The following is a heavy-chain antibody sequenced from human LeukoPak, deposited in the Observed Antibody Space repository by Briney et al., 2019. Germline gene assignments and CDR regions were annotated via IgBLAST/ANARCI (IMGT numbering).Heavy chain of an antibody. D-gene: IGHD1-26*01. CDR1: GGSISSFY. V-gene: IGHV4-59*08. Sequence: SETLSLTCTVSGGSISSFYWRWIRQPPGKGLEFIGHIYYSGSTNYNPSLKSRVTMSVDTTKNQFSLKLTSVTAADTAIYYCGRHQNGGTYPIDYWGQGTLVTVSS. J-gene: IGHJ4*02. CDR3: GRHQNGGTYPIDY. CDR2: IYYSGST.